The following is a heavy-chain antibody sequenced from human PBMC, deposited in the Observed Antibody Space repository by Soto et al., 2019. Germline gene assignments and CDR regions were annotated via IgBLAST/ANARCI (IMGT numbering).Heavy chain of an antibody. CDR3: ARWEHDFWSGYYEYASVDV. CDR2: ISYDGINK. V-gene: IGHV3-30-3*01. Sequence: PGGSLRLSGAASGFTFSSYAIHWVRQAPCKGLEWVAVISYDGINKYYADSVKGRFTISRDNSKNTLYLQMNSLRAEGTAVYYCARWEHDFWSGYYEYASVDVFGQGTTVPFSS. D-gene: IGHD3-3*01. CDR1: GFTFSSYA. J-gene: IGHJ6*02.